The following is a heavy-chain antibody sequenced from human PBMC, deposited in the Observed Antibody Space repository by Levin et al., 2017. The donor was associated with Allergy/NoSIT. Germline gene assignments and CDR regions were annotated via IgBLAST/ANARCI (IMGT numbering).Heavy chain of an antibody. CDR2: ISYDGSNK. Sequence: SCAASGFTFSSYGMHWVRQAPGKGLEWVAVISYDGSNKYYADSVKGRFTISRDNSKNTLYLQMNSLRAEDTAVYYCALPAFAIWGHGTMVTVSS. CDR1: GFTFSSYG. V-gene: IGHV3-30*03. CDR3: ALPAFAI. J-gene: IGHJ3*02.